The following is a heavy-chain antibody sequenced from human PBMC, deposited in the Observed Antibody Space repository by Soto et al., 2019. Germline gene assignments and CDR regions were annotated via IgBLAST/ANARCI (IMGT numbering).Heavy chain of an antibody. V-gene: IGHV1-69*02. CDR1: GDTFTFYS. Sequence: QVQLVQSGAEVKRPGSSVKVSCKASGDTFTFYSINWVQQAPGLGLELMGRINPILSMSNYAQRFQGRVTMTADKSTSTAYMELSSLRSEDTAIYYCASSYGSGYRAFDYWGQGALVTVSS. J-gene: IGHJ4*02. CDR2: INPILSMS. CDR3: ASSYGSGYRAFDY. D-gene: IGHD3-10*01.